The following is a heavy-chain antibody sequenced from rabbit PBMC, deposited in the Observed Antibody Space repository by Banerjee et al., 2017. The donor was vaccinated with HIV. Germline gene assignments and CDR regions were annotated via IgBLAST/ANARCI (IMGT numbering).Heavy chain of an antibody. V-gene: IGHV1S40*01. CDR1: GFSFSGDYD. CDR2: VYAGSSDST. CDR3: ARGYAGAAYEYFDL. J-gene: IGHJ4*01. Sequence: QSLEESGGDLVNPGASLTLTCKASGFSFSGDYDMCWVRQAPGKGLELLACVYAGSSDSTWYAAWVNGRFTISRSTSLNTVTLQMTSLTAADTATYFCARGYAGAAYEYFDLWGPGTLVTVS. D-gene: IGHD4-2*01.